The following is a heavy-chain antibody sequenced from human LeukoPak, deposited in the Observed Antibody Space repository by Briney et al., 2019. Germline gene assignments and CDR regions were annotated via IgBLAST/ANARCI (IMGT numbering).Heavy chain of an antibody. J-gene: IGHJ4*02. CDR3: ARGPYYYDSSGFHYRE. CDR2: INPNSGDT. CDR1: GYTFTSYD. Sequence: ASVKVSCKASGYTFTSYDINWVRQAPGQGLEWMGWINPNSGDTKIAQKFQGRVTMTRDTSISTAYMELSSLRSDDTAVYYCARGPYYYDSSGFHYREWGQGTLVTVSS. V-gene: IGHV1-2*02. D-gene: IGHD3-22*01.